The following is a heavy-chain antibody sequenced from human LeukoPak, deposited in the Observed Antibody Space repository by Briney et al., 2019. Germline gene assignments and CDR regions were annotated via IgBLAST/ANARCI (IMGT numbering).Heavy chain of an antibody. CDR1: GGSISSYY. D-gene: IGHD3-22*01. V-gene: IGHV4-4*07. CDR3: ARLRLLEFQIDY. Sequence: SETLSLTCTVSGGSISSYYWSWIRQPAGKGLEWIGRIYTSGSTNYNPSLKSRVTISVDTSKNQFSLKLSSVTAADTAVYYCARLRLLEFQIDYWGQGTLVTVSS. J-gene: IGHJ4*02. CDR2: IYTSGST.